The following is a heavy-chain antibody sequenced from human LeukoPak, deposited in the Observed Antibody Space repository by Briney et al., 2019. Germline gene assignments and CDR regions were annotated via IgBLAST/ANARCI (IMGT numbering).Heavy chain of an antibody. Sequence: SATLSLTCAVSGYSISSGYYWGWIRQPPGKGLEWIGSIYHSGSTYYNPSLKSRVTISVDTSKNQFSLKLSSVTAADTAVYYCARESQAYCDLDYWGQGTLVTVSS. CDR1: GYSISSGYY. CDR2: IYHSGST. CDR3: ARESQAYCDLDY. D-gene: IGHD2-21*01. V-gene: IGHV4-38-2*02. J-gene: IGHJ4*02.